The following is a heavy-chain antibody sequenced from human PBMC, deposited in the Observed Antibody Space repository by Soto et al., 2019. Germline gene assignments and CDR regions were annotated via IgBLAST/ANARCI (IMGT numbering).Heavy chain of an antibody. J-gene: IGHJ4*02. CDR2: IVVGSGNT. D-gene: IGHD3-22*01. V-gene: IGHV1-58*01. CDR3: AASANSVVACDY. Sequence: SVNVSCKASGFTFTSSAVQWVRQARGQRLEWIGWIVVGSGNTNYAQKFQERVTITRDMSTSTAYMELSSLRSEDTAVYYCAASANSVVACDYWGKGNMVNVSA. CDR1: GFTFTSSA.